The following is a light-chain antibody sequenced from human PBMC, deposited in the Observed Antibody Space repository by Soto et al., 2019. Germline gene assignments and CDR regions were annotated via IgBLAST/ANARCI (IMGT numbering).Light chain of an antibody. CDR3: SLYKSENTYV. Sequence: VLTQPPSVSGSPGQSVTISCTGTSTDFVSYNRVSWYQQPPGTAPKLIIYEASNRPSGVPDRFSGSKSGNTASLTISGLQAADEADYYCSLYKSENTYVFGTGTKVTVL. V-gene: IGLV2-18*01. J-gene: IGLJ1*01. CDR2: EAS. CDR1: STDFVSYNR.